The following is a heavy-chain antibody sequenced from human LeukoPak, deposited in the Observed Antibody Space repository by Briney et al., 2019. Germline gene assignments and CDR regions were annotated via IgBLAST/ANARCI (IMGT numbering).Heavy chain of an antibody. V-gene: IGHV3-7*01. CDR1: GFTFRSSL. CDR2: IKEDGSDK. D-gene: IGHD5-24*01. Sequence: GGSLRLSCAASGFTFRSSLMSWVRHAPGKGLEWVANIKEDGSDKNYVDSVKGRFTISRDNTKSSVFLQMNSLRAEDTAVYSCARDMRWLQDVFDYCGQGSLVTVSS. CDR3: ARDMRWLQDVFDY. J-gene: IGHJ4*02.